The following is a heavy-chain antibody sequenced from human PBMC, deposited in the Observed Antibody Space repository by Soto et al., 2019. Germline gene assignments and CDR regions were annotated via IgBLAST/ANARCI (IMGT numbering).Heavy chain of an antibody. V-gene: IGHV4-34*01. Sequence: PSETLSLTCAVYGGSFSGYYWSWIRQPPGKGLEWIGEINHSGSTTYNPSLKSRVTISVDTSKNQFSLKLSSVTAADTAVYYCARGQVAVAGTSYYYYGMDVWGQGTTVTVSS. CDR2: INHSGST. CDR1: GGSFSGYY. CDR3: ARGQVAVAGTSYYYYGMDV. D-gene: IGHD6-19*01. J-gene: IGHJ6*02.